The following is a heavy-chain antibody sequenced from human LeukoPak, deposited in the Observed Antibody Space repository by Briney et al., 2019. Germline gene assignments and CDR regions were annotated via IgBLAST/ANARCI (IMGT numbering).Heavy chain of an antibody. D-gene: IGHD2-2*01. V-gene: IGHV1-8*01. J-gene: IGHJ4*02. Sequence: APVKVSCKASGYTFTSYDINWVRQATGHGLEWMGWMNPNSGNTGYAQTFQGRVTMTRNTSISTAYMELSSLRSEDTAVYYCASRYCSSTSCERWGQGTLVTVCS. CDR1: GYTFTSYD. CDR2: MNPNSGNT. CDR3: ASRYCSSTSCER.